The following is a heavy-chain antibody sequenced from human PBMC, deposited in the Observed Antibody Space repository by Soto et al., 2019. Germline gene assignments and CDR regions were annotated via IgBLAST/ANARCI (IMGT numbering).Heavy chain of an antibody. Sequence: QVQLLESGGGVVQPGRSLRLSCAASGFTFRSYAMHWVRQAPGKGLELVAVLSYDGNNKYYADSVKGRFAIYRDNSRNTLYLQMNSLRAEDTAVYYCARARLVTPALDYWGQGTLVTVSS. CDR2: LSYDGNNK. J-gene: IGHJ4*02. D-gene: IGHD2-2*01. CDR3: ARARLVTPALDY. V-gene: IGHV3-30*09. CDR1: GFTFRSYA.